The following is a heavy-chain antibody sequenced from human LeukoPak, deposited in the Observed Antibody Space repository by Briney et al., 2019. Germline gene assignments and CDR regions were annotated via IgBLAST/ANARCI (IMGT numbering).Heavy chain of an antibody. CDR2: INPNSGGT. D-gene: IGHD1-26*01. CDR3: ARHMGGTGYFDY. Sequence: EASVKVSCKASGYTFTGYYMHWVRQAPGQGLEWMGWINPNSGGTNYAQKFQGRVTLTRDTSISTAYMKLSSLRSDDTAVYYCARHMGGTGYFDYWGQGTLVTVSS. V-gene: IGHV1-2*02. CDR1: GYTFTGYY. J-gene: IGHJ4*02.